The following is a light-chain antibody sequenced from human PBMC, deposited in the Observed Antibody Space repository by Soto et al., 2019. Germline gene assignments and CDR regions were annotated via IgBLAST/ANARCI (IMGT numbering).Light chain of an antibody. Sequence: QSALTQPASVSGSPGQSITISCTGISSDVGGYNYVSWYQQHPDKAPKLMIYDVSNRRSGVSNRFSGSKSGNTASLTISGLQAEEEADYYCYSYTSSSTVVFGGGTKLTVL. CDR3: YSYTSSSTVV. CDR2: DVS. V-gene: IGLV2-14*01. CDR1: SSDVGGYNY. J-gene: IGLJ2*01.